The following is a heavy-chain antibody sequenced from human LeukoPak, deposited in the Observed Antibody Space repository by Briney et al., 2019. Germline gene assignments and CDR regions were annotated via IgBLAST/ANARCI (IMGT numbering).Heavy chain of an antibody. D-gene: IGHD3-10*01. CDR2: INPSGGNT. J-gene: IGHJ6*02. CDR3: ARHHYYGSGSYPGGLEYYYYGMDV. V-gene: IGHV1-46*03. CDR1: GYTFTSYY. Sequence: ASVKVSCKASGYTFTSYYMHWVRQAPGQGLEWMGKINPSGGNTSYAQKFQGRVTMTRDTSTSTVYMERSSLRSGDTAVYYCARHHYYGSGSYPGGLEYYYYGMDVWGQGTTVTVYS.